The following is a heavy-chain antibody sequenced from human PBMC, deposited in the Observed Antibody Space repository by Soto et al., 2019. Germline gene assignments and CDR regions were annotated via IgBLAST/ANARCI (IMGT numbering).Heavy chain of an antibody. CDR3: VARAPVVNYPWFDP. Sequence: SETLSLTCTVSGYSINSGYIWGWVRRPPGQGLEWIGSRYSTGTTYYNPSLRRRVKMSVDTSKNQLSLVLRSVTAADTAVYYCVARAPVVNYPWFDPWGQGTQVTVYS. CDR2: RYSTGTT. D-gene: IGHD1-7*01. J-gene: IGHJ5*02. CDR1: GYSINSGYI. V-gene: IGHV4-38-2*02.